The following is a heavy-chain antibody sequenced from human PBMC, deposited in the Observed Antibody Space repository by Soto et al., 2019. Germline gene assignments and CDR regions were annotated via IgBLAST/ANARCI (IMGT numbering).Heavy chain of an antibody. V-gene: IGHV1-18*01. J-gene: IGHJ4*02. Sequence: QVHLVQSGAEVRKPGASVKVSCKGSGYTFTSYGIAWVRQAPGQGLEWMGWISAHNDNTNYAPKVQGRVTVTRDTSTSTAYMELRNLKSDDTAVYYCARGRDGDYWGQGALVTVSS. CDR2: ISAHNDNT. CDR1: GYTFTSYG. CDR3: ARGRDGDY. D-gene: IGHD6-6*01.